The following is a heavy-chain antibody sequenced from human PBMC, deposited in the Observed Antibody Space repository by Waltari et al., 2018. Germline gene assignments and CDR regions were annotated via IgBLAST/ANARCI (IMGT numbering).Heavy chain of an antibody. CDR2: MNPNSGNT. J-gene: IGHJ5*02. CDR3: ARESGRGVVGANWFDP. V-gene: IGHV1-8*01. Sequence: QVQLVQSGAEVKKPGASVKVSCKASGYTFTSYDINWVRQATGQGLEWMGWMNPNSGNTGYAQKFQGRVTITADESTSTAYMELSSLRSEDTAVYYCARESGRGVVGANWFDPWGQGTLVTVSS. D-gene: IGHD1-26*01. CDR1: GYTFTSYD.